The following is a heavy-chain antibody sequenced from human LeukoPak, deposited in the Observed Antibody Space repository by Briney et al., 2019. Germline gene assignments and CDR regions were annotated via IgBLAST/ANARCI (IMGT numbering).Heavy chain of an antibody. CDR3: ARVFSTTYYDVLTGYYIPPPFDY. CDR2: IKQDGSEK. Sequence: GGSLRLSCAASGFTFSSYWMSWVRQAPGKGLEWVGNIKQDGSEKYHVDSVKGRFTISRDNAKSSLYLQMNTLRAEDTAVYYCARVFSTTYYDVLTGYYIPPPFDYRGQGTLVTVSS. J-gene: IGHJ4*02. CDR1: GFTFSSYW. V-gene: IGHV3-7*01. D-gene: IGHD3-9*01.